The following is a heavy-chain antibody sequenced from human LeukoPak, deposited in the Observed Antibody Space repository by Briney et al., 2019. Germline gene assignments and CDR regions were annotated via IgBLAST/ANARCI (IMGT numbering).Heavy chain of an antibody. CDR3: ARGLYGSGSYCLA. CDR2: INPNSGGT. Sequence: GASVKLSCKASGYTFTGYYMHWVRQAPGQGLEWMGWINPNSGGTNYAQKFQGRVTMTRDTSISTAYMELSRLRSDDTAVYYCARGLYGSGSYCLAWGQGTLVTVSS. CDR1: GYTFTGYY. D-gene: IGHD3-10*01. J-gene: IGHJ4*02. V-gene: IGHV1-2*02.